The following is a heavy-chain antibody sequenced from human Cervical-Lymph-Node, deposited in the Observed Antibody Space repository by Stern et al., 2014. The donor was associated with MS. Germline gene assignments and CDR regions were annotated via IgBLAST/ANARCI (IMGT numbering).Heavy chain of an antibody. J-gene: IGHJ1*01. CDR2: ISSSGRTV. D-gene: IGHD1-1*01. Sequence: VQLVESGGGLVQPGGSLRLSCAASGFTFRDYNMNWVRQAPGKGLEWVSYISSSGRTVHYADSVKGRFTISRDNAENSLYLHMNSLRAEDTAVYYCARTMSTINHWGQGTLVTVSS. V-gene: IGHV3-48*01. CDR1: GFTFRDYN. CDR3: ARTMSTINH.